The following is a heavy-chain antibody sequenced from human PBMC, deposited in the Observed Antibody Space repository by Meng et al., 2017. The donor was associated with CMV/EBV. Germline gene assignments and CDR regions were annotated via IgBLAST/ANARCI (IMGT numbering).Heavy chain of an antibody. CDR3: ARVSVSYGYRLGY. CDR2: IYYSGST. D-gene: IGHD3-16*02. CDR1: CGSSSSSSYY. V-gene: IGHV4-39*07. J-gene: IGHJ4*02. Sequence: HLQESGPGLVKPAEILSLTCTVSCGSSSSSSYYWGWIRQSPGKGLEWIGSIYYSGSTYYNRSLKSRVTISVDTSKNQFSLKLSSVTAADTAVYYCARVSVSYGYRLGYWGQGTLVTVSS.